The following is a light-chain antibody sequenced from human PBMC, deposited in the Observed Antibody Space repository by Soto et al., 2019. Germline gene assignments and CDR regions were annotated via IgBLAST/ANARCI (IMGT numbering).Light chain of an antibody. CDR1: QDIGSA. CDR2: DAS. CDR3: QQFNGFPLT. V-gene: IGKV1-13*02. J-gene: IGKJ4*01. Sequence: IQLTQSPSSLSASVGDRVTITCRAGQDIGSALAWYQQRPGKAPKLLLYDASNLEAGVRSRFSGSGSGTDFTLTIASLRPEDFATYYCQQFNGFPLTFGRGTKVQIK.